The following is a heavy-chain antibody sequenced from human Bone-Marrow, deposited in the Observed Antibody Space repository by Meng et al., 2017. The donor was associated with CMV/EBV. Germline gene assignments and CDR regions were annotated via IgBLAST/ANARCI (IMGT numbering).Heavy chain of an antibody. CDR1: GFTFSSYG. J-gene: IGHJ4*02. V-gene: IGHV3-30*02. CDR3: AKFVVVLAATDY. D-gene: IGHD2-2*01. CDR2: IRYDGSNK. Sequence: GESLKISCAASGFTFSSYGMHWVRQAPGKGLEWVAFIRYDGSNKYYADSVKGRFTISRDNSKNTLYLQMNSLRAEDTAVYYCAKFVVVLAATDYWGQGTRVTGSS.